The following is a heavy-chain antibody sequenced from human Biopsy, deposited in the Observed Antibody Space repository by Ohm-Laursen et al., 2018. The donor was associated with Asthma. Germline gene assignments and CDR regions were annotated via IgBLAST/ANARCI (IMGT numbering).Heavy chain of an antibody. J-gene: IGHJ4*02. D-gene: IGHD2-2*01. CDR3: ARKAGSCISRTCYSLDF. CDR1: GGTFNTYV. V-gene: IGHV1-69*13. CDR2: INSVFGTT. Sequence: SVKVSCKPLGGTFNTYVIGWVRQAPGQGLGWMGGINSVFGTTTYPQKFQDRVTITADDSTSTVFMELSSLRSEDTAVYYCARKAGSCISRTCYSLDFWGQGTLVTVSS.